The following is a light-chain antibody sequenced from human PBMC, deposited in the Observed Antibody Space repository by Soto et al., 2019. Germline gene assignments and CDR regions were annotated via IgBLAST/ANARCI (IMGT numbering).Light chain of an antibody. CDR3: QQRSNWPPALT. J-gene: IGKJ4*01. CDR2: DAS. V-gene: IGKV3-11*01. CDR1: QRVSSY. Sequence: EIVLTQSPATLSLSPGERATLSCRASQRVSSYLAWYQQKPGQAPRLLIYDASNRATGIPARFSGSGSGTDVTLTIGSLEPEDCAVYYCQQRSNWPPALTFGGGTKVEIK.